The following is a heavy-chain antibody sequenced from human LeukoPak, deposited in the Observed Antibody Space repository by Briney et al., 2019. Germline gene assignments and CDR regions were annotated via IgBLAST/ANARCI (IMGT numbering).Heavy chain of an antibody. D-gene: IGHD2-15*01. CDR3: VGLLPLQGWDV. V-gene: IGHV4-34*01. CDR2: INHSGGT. CDR1: GASFTGYY. Sequence: PSEPLTLTCAVYGASFTGYYWRWLRQPPGKALEGIGEINHSGGTNYNPSLKSQVTISLDQSINPFSLKLNSVTASDTAIYYCVGLLPLQGWDVWGQGTTVTVSS. J-gene: IGHJ6*02.